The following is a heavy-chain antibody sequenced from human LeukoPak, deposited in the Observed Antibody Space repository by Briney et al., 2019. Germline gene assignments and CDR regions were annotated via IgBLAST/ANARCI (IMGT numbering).Heavy chain of an antibody. Sequence: GTSLRLSCAASGFSFDDYAMHWVRQAPGKGLEWVAGISWNNDMGYADSVKGRFTISRDNAENFLYLQMNSLLSEDTALYYCAKGTWLYDSSGYYFDYWGQGTLVTVSS. CDR3: AKGTWLYDSSGYYFDY. CDR1: GFSFDDYA. D-gene: IGHD3-22*01. CDR2: ISWNNDM. V-gene: IGHV3-9*01. J-gene: IGHJ4*02.